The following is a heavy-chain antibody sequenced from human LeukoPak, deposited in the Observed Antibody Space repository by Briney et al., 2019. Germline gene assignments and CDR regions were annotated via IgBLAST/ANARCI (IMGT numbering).Heavy chain of an antibody. D-gene: IGHD1-26*01. CDR3: AKDGYTGNYALGYFHY. CDR2: ISWNSGSI. V-gene: IGHV3-9*01. Sequence: PGGSLRLSCAASGFTFDDYTMHWVRQAPGKGLEWVSGISWNSGSIGYADSVKGRFTISRDNTKNSLYLQMNSLRVEDTALYYCAKDGYTGNYALGYFHYWGQGTLVTVSS. CDR1: GFTFDDYT. J-gene: IGHJ4*02.